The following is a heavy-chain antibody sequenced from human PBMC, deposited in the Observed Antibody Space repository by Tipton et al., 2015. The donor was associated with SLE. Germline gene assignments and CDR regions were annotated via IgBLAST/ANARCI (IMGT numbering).Heavy chain of an antibody. D-gene: IGHD2-8*01. Sequence: TLSLTCTVFGGSISSHYWSWIRQPPGQGLEWIGYIFTSVNTKYNPSLKSRVAISVDTSKNHFSLKLSSVTAADTAVYYCARHDTNYGRNWFDPWGQGTLVTVSS. CDR1: GGSISSHY. CDR3: ARHDTNYGRNWFDP. J-gene: IGHJ5*02. CDR2: IFTSVNT. V-gene: IGHV4-4*08.